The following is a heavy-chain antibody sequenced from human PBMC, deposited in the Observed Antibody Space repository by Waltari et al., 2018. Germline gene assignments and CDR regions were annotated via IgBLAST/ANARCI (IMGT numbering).Heavy chain of an antibody. D-gene: IGHD1-1*01. J-gene: IGHJ1*01. CDR1: GATIDSNY. CDR3: ARAGHPNS. Sequence: EVYLEQSGGGLVQPGGSLKLSCAASGATIDSNYMNWIRQAPGKGLRVISVIFADGTNHYADSVRGRFAISRDTSETTLYLQLSGLRPDDSGFYYCARAGHPNSWGQGALVTVSS. CDR2: IFADGTN. V-gene: IGHV3-66*02.